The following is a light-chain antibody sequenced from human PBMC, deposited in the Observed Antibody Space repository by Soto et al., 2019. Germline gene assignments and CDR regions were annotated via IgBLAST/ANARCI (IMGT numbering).Light chain of an antibody. CDR2: EVS. CDR3: SSYTSSSTYV. CDR1: SSDVGGYNY. J-gene: IGLJ1*01. Sequence: QSALTQPPSASGSPGQSVTISCTGTSSDVGGYNYVSWYQQHPGKAPKLMIYEVSNRPSGVSNRFSGSKSGNTASLTISGLQAEDEADYYCSSYTSSSTYVFGTVTKVIVL. V-gene: IGLV2-14*01.